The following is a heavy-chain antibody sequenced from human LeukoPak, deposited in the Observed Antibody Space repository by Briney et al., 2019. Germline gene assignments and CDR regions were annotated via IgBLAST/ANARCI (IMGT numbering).Heavy chain of an antibody. V-gene: IGHV3-30-3*01. CDR3: ARDQLDYYDQIGGYFDY. J-gene: IGHJ4*02. CDR2: ISYDGSHK. Sequence: GGSLRLSCAASGFTFRNYAMHWVRQAPGKGLEWVAVISYDGSHKYYADSVRGRFTISRDISKSTLSLQMSSLRAEDTAVYYCARDQLDYYDQIGGYFDYWGQGTLVTVSS. D-gene: IGHD3-22*01. CDR1: GFTFRNYA.